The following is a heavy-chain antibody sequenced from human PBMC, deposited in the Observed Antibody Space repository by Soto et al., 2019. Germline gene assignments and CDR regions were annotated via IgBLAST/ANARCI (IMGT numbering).Heavy chain of an antibody. D-gene: IGHD2-2*02. CDR2: INHSGST. CDR3: ARGGQLLYGP. J-gene: IGHJ5*02. V-gene: IGHV4-34*01. CDR1: GGSFSGCD. Sequence: SETLSLTCAVYGGSFSGCDWSWIRQPPGKGLEWIGEINHSGSTNYNPSLKSRVTISVDTSKNQFSLKLSSVTAADTAVYYCARGGQLLYGPWGQGTLVTVSS.